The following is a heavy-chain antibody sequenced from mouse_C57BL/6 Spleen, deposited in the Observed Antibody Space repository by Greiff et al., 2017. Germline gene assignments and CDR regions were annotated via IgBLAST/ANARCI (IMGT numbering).Heavy chain of an antibody. CDR1: GYTFTTYP. Sequence: VQLQQSGAELVKPGASVKMSCKASGYTFTTYPIEWMKQNHGKSLEWIGNFHPYNDDTKYNEKFKGKATLTVEKSSSTVYLELSRLTSDDSAVYYCARGNYDYDVSYWYFDVWGTGTTVTVSS. CDR3: ARGNYDYDVSYWYFDV. CDR2: FHPYNDDT. D-gene: IGHD2-4*01. J-gene: IGHJ1*03. V-gene: IGHV1-47*01.